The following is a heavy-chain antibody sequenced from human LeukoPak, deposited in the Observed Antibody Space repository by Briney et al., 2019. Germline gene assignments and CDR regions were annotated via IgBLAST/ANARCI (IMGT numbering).Heavy chain of an antibody. CDR1: GGSISSGSYC. D-gene: IGHD4-11*01. Sequence: PSETLSLTCTVSGGSISSGSYCWSWIRQPAGKGLEWIGRIYTSGRTNYNPSLKSRVTISVDTSKNQFSLKLSSVTAADTAVYYCARASRPPSTVTIYYYYYMDVWGKGTTVTVSS. V-gene: IGHV4-61*02. CDR3: ARASRPPSTVTIYYYYYMDV. CDR2: IYTSGRT. J-gene: IGHJ6*03.